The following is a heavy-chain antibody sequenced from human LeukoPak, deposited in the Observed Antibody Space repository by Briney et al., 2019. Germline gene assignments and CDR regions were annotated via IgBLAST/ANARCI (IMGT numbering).Heavy chain of an antibody. CDR2: TYYSGST. V-gene: IGHV4-39*01. CDR1: GGSVSSYEYY. CDR3: ARLSKGRYFDYIFDH. Sequence: SETLSLTCTVSGGSVSSYEYYCGWIRQPPGKGLEWIGNTYYSGSTYYNPSLKSRLTMYVDTSKNQFSLKMRSVTAADTAVYYCARLSKGRYFDYIFDHWGQGALVTVSS. J-gene: IGHJ4*02. D-gene: IGHD3-9*01.